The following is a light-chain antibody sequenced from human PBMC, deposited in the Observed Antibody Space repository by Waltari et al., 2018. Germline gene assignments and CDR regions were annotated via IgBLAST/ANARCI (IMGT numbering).Light chain of an antibody. V-gene: IGLV3-1*01. CDR3: QAWHTTTFVL. CDR2: QDN. J-gene: IGLJ2*01. CDR1: KWGDKY. Sequence: SSELTQPTSVSLSPGETASIPSFGDKWGDKYVSWYQHRPGQSPVLLIYQDNMRPSGIPERFSGSNSGNTATLTISGTQAMDEADYYCQAWHTTTFVLFGGGTKLTVL.